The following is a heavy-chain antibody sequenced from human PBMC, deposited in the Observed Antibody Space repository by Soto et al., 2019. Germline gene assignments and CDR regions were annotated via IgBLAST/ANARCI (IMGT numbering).Heavy chain of an antibody. CDR1: GFTFSSYW. Sequence: GGSLRLSCAASGFTFSSYWMHWVRQAPGKGLVWVSRINSDGSRTSYADSVKGRLTISRDNAKNTLYLQMNSLRAEDTAVYYCATQKIGQWLSQYYFDYWGQGTLVTVSS. CDR3: ATQKIGQWLSQYYFDY. CDR2: INSDGSRT. D-gene: IGHD6-19*01. J-gene: IGHJ4*02. V-gene: IGHV3-74*01.